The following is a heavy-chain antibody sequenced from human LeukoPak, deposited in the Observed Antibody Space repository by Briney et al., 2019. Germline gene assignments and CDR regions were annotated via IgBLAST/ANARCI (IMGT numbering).Heavy chain of an antibody. D-gene: IGHD2-15*01. CDR3: ARVGYCSGGSCYWTKFDY. Sequence: GGSLRLSCAASGFTFSSYWMHWVRQAPGKGLVWVSRINSDGSSTSYADSVKGRFTISGDNAKNTLYLQMNSLRAEDTAVYYCARVGYCSGGSCYWTKFDYWGQGTLVTVSS. CDR1: GFTFSSYW. V-gene: IGHV3-74*01. J-gene: IGHJ4*02. CDR2: INSDGSST.